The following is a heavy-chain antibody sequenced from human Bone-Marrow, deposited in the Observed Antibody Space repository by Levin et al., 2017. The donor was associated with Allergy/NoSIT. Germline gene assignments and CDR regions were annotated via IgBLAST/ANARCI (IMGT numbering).Heavy chain of an antibody. CDR1: GFTFRTHD. D-gene: IGHD5-18*01. J-gene: IGHJ3*02. V-gene: IGHV3-13*01. CDR2: IGTAGDT. Sequence: PWGSLRLSCAASGFTFRTHDMHWVRQGTGKGLEWVSTIGTAGDTYYPDSVRGRFTISRENAKNSLYLQMNGLSAGDTAVYYCARYNYEYNALDIWGQGTMVTVSS. CDR3: ARYNYEYNALDI.